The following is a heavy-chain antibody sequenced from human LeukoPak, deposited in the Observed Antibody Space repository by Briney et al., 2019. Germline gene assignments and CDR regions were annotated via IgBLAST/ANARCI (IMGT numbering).Heavy chain of an antibody. D-gene: IGHD3/OR15-3a*01. CDR3: ARVGVDWGSLTYMDV. CDR2: IYYSAST. Sequence: SETLSLTCTVSGGSISSYYWSWIRQPPGKGLEWIGYIYYSASTNYNPSLKSRVTISVDTSKNQFSLKLSSVTAADTAVNYCARVGVDWGSLTYMDVWGKGTTVTVSS. V-gene: IGHV4-59*01. CDR1: GGSISSYY. J-gene: IGHJ6*03.